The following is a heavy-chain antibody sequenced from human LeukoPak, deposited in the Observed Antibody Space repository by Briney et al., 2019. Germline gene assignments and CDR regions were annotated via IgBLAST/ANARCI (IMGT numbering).Heavy chain of an antibody. CDR2: INHSGST. J-gene: IGHJ4*02. CDR1: GGSFSGYY. CDR3: ARGPFRYDFWSGLPRPYYFDY. V-gene: IGHV4-34*01. Sequence: SETLSLTCAVYGGSFSGYYWSGVRQPQGKGREWVGEINHSGSTNYNTSLKSRVNISVDTSKNQFSLKLSSVTAADTAVYYCARGPFRYDFWSGLPRPYYFDYWGQGTLVTVSS. D-gene: IGHD3-3*01.